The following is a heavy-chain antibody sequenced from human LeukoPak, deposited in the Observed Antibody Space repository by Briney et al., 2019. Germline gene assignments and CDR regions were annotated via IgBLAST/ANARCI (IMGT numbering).Heavy chain of an antibody. CDR3: ARVSPMGDDILTGYPYYFDY. J-gene: IGHJ4*02. D-gene: IGHD3-9*01. CDR2: INWNGGST. Sequence: PVGSLSLSCAASGLTFYDYGISGVRHAPGEGLGWVSGINWNGGSTVYAGSVKGEFTIYRENAKNSLYLQMNTLRAEDTALYHCARVSPMGDDILTGYPYYFDYWGQGTLVTVSS. CDR1: GLTFYDYG. V-gene: IGHV3-20*01.